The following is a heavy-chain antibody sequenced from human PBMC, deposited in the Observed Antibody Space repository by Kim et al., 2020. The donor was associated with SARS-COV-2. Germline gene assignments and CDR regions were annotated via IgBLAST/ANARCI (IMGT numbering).Heavy chain of an antibody. CDR2: LSSGSDYI. V-gene: IGHV3-21*01. J-gene: IGHJ4*02. CDR1: GFSFRTYT. CDR3: ARDPATPRPDYFYY. Sequence: GGSLRLSCSASGFSFRTYTMNWVRQAPGKGLEWVSSLSSGSDYIYYADSVRGRFTVSRDNAQNSLDLQMNSLRAEDTAVYFCARDPATPRPDYFYYWGQG. D-gene: IGHD5-12*01.